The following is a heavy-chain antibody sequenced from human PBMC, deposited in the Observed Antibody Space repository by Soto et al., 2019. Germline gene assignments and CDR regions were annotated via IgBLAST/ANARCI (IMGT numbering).Heavy chain of an antibody. CDR2: MNPNSGNT. V-gene: IGHV1-8*01. J-gene: IGHJ4*02. D-gene: IGHD6-13*01. CDR3: ARGPLYSSSWYEIYYFDY. CDR1: GYTFTSYD. Sequence: ASVKVSCKASGYTFTSYDINWVRQATGQGLEWMGWMNPNSGNTGYAQKFQGRVTMTRNTSISTAYMELSSLRSEDTAVYYCARGPLYSSSWYEIYYFDYWGQGTLVTVSS.